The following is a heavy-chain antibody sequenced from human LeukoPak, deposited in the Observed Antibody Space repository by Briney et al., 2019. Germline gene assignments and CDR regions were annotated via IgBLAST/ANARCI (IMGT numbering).Heavy chain of an antibody. D-gene: IGHD6-13*01. Sequence: ASVKVSCKASGYTFTSYYMHWARQAPGQGLEWMGIINPSGGSTSYAQKFQGRVTMTRDMSTSTVYMELSSLRSEDTAVYYCARVTAAAGTAYYFDYWGQGTLSPSPQ. V-gene: IGHV1-46*01. CDR2: INPSGGST. CDR3: ARVTAAAGTAYYFDY. CDR1: GYTFTSYY. J-gene: IGHJ4*02.